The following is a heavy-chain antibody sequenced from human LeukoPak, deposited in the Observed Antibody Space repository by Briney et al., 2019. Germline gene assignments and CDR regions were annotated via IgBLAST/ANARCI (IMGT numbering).Heavy chain of an antibody. D-gene: IGHD3-10*01. CDR2: IYYSGST. CDR1: GGSVSSGSYY. V-gene: IGHV4-61*01. J-gene: IGHJ6*02. Sequence: SETLSLTCTVSGGSVSSGSYYWSWIGQPPGKGLEWIGYIYYSGSTNYNPSLKSRVTISVDTSKNQFSLKLSSVTAADTAVYYCAGVRVIDYYYYGMDVWGQGTTVTVSS. CDR3: AGVRVIDYYYYGMDV.